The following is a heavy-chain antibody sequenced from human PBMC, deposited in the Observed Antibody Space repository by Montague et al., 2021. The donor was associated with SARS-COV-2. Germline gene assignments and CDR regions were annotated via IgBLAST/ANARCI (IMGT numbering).Heavy chain of an antibody. CDR1: GFSLSTSGMC. J-gene: IGHJ4*02. D-gene: IGHD3-9*01. CDR3: ARIRDYDILTGSYSGFDY. CDR2: IDWDDDK. Sequence: PALVKPTQTLTLTCTFSGFSLSTSGMCVSWIRQPPGKALEWLALIDWDDDKYYSTSLKTRLTISKDTSKNQVVFTMTNMDPVDTATYYCARIRDYDILTGSYSGFDYWDQGTLVTVSS. V-gene: IGHV2-70*01.